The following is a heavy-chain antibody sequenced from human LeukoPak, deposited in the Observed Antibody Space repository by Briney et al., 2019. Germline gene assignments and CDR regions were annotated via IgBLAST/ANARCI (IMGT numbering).Heavy chain of an antibody. CDR1: GFTFSSYS. CDR2: ISSSSSYI. V-gene: IGHV3-21*01. D-gene: IGHD6-13*01. Sequence: GGSLRLSCAASGFTFSSYSMNWVRQAPGKGLEWVSSISSSSSYIYYADSVKGRFTISRDNAKNSLYLQMNSLRVEDTAVYYCARRPLIAAAGTTWGQGTLVTVSS. J-gene: IGHJ5*02. CDR3: ARRPLIAAAGTT.